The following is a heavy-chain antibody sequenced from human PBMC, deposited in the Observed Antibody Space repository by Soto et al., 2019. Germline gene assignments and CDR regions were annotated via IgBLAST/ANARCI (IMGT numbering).Heavy chain of an antibody. J-gene: IGHJ4*02. Sequence: QVQLQESGPGLVKPSQTLSLTCTVSGGSISSGGYFWSWIRQPPGKGLEWIGNIFYSGTTYYNPPLKSRVTISVDTSKNQFSLKLTSVTAADTAVYFCARGVLYWGQGTLVTVSS. D-gene: IGHD1-1*01. CDR1: GGSISSGGYF. CDR3: ARGVLY. CDR2: IFYSGTT. V-gene: IGHV4-31*03.